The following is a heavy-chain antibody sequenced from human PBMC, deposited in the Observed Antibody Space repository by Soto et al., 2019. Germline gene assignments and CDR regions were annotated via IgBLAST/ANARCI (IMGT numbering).Heavy chain of an antibody. Sequence: GASVKVSCTASGYTFTSYVMHWVRPAPGQRLEWMGWINAGNGNTKYSQKFQGRVTLTRDTSASTAYMELSSLRSEDTAMYYCARDLRWSGNWNYFGGYWGQGTLVTVSS. V-gene: IGHV1-3*01. J-gene: IGHJ4*02. CDR3: ARDLRWSGNWNYFGGY. D-gene: IGHD1-7*01. CDR2: INAGNGNT. CDR1: GYTFTSYV.